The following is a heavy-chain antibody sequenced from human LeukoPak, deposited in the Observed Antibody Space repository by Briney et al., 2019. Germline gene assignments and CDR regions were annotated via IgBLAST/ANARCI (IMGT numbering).Heavy chain of an antibody. V-gene: IGHV4-39*07. Sequence: PSETLSLTCTVSGGSISSNSYYWGWIRQPPGKGLEWIGRIYYSGSTYYNPSLNSRVTISVDTSKNQFSLRLYSVTAADTAVYYCARGPYSYDSSGAFDIWGQGTMVTVSS. CDR1: GGSISSNSYY. CDR3: ARGPYSYDSSGAFDI. CDR2: IYYSGST. D-gene: IGHD3-22*01. J-gene: IGHJ3*02.